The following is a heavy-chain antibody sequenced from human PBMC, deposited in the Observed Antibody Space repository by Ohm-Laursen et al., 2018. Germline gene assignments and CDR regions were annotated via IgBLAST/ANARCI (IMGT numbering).Heavy chain of an antibody. Sequence: SLRLSCTASGLTFSTYGMLWVRQTPGKGLEWLAVISHDGSNKYYADSVKGRFTISRDNSKNTLYLQMNSLRAEDTAVYYCAKLYSSAGDAFDIWGQGTMVTVSS. CDR1: GLTFSTYG. CDR3: AKLYSSAGDAFDI. J-gene: IGHJ3*02. CDR2: ISHDGSNK. D-gene: IGHD2-8*01. V-gene: IGHV3-30*18.